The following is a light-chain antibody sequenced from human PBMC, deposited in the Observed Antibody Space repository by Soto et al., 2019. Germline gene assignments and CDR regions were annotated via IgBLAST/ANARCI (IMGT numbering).Light chain of an antibody. CDR3: SAYTTSSTLV. V-gene: IGLV2-14*01. CDR2: EVI. Sequence: QSVLTQPASVSGSPGQSITISCTGTSSDVGAYNFVSWYQQHPGKAPKLMIYEVIHRPSGIPTRFSGSKSGNTASLTISGVQAEDEADYYCSAYTTSSTLVFGTGTKVTV. CDR1: SSDVGAYNF. J-gene: IGLJ1*01.